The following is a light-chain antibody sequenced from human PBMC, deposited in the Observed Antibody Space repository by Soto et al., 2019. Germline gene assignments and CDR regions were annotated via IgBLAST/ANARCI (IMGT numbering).Light chain of an antibody. J-gene: IGLJ7*01. CDR3: CSYGGSRAV. Sequence: QPVLTQPASVSGSPGQSITISCTGTSSDVGSHNLVSWYQQHPGQAPKLMIYEVSKRPLGVSARFSASKSGNTASLTISGLQAEDEADYCCCSYGGSRAVFGGGTQLTVL. V-gene: IGLV2-23*02. CDR2: EVS. CDR1: SSDVGSHNL.